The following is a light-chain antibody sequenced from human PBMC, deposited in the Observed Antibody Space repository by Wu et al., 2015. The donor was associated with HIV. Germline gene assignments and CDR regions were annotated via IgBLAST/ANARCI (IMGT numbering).Light chain of an antibody. CDR3: QKYNSFPWT. Sequence: DIQMTQSPSSLSASVGDRISITCRASQDISNYLAWFQQKPGKVPKLLIYGASTLHSGVPSRFSGSGSGTDFTLTINNLQPEDVATYYCQKYNSFPWTFGQGTKVEIK. CDR2: GAS. J-gene: IGKJ1*01. V-gene: IGKV1-27*01. CDR1: QDISNY.